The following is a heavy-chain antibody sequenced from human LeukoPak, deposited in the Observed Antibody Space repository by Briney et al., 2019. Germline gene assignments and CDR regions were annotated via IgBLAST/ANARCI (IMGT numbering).Heavy chain of an antibody. Sequence: NPSETLSLTCTVSGYSISSGYYWGWIRQPPGKGLEWIGSIYHSVSTYYNPSLKSRVTISIDTSKNQFSLELSAVTAADTAVYYCARGGGYSYESAGLGFDYWGQGTLVTVSS. CDR2: IYHSVST. CDR1: GYSISSGYY. D-gene: IGHD5-18*01. J-gene: IGHJ4*02. V-gene: IGHV4-38-2*02. CDR3: ARGGGYSYESAGLGFDY.